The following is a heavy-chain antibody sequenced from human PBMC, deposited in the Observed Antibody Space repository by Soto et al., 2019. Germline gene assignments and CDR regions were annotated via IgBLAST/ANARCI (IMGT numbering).Heavy chain of an antibody. J-gene: IGHJ6*02. CDR2: ISAYNGNT. Sequence: ASVKVSCKASGYTFTSYGISWVRQAPGQGLEWMGWISAYNGNTNYAQKLQGRVTMTTDTSTSTAYMELRSLRSDDTAVYYCARGRGKYSSSWYPPYYYYYGMDVWGQGTTVTVSS. CDR1: GYTFTSYG. V-gene: IGHV1-18*01. D-gene: IGHD6-13*01. CDR3: ARGRGKYSSSWYPPYYYYYGMDV.